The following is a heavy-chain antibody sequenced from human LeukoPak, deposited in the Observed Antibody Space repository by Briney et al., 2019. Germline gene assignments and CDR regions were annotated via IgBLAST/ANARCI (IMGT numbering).Heavy chain of an antibody. V-gene: IGHV5-51*01. CDR3: ARRDYESSGYYWFDY. D-gene: IGHD3-22*01. CDR1: GYSFTSYW. Sequence: GESLKISCKGSGYSFTSYWIGWVRQMPGKGLEWMGIIYPGDSDTRYSPSFQGQVTISADKSISTAYLQWSSLKASDTAMYYYARRDYESSGYYWFDYWGQGTLVTVSS. J-gene: IGHJ4*02. CDR2: IYPGDSDT.